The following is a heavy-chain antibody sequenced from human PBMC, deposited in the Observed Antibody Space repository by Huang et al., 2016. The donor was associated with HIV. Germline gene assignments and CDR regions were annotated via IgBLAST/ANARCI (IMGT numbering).Heavy chain of an antibody. CDR1: GFTFSSFG. CDR2: ISDDGTKK. CDR3: AKEFDILTGYYYSGSDY. D-gene: IGHD3-9*01. V-gene: IGHV3-30*18. Sequence: QVQLVEYGGGVVQPGRSLRLYCVASGFTFSSFGMNWVRQAPGNGLEWVAVISDDGTKKNYAGSVKGRFTISRDNSKNTLYLQMNSLKPEDTAVYYWAKEFDILTGYYYSGSDYWGQGTLVTVSS. J-gene: IGHJ4*02.